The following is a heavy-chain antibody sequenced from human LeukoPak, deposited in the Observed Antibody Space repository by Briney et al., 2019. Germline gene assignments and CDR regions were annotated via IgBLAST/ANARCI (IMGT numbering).Heavy chain of an antibody. D-gene: IGHD2-8*01. CDR1: GGTFISYA. CDR3: ARGYCTNGVCQRRYYYYMDG. CDR2: IIPIFGTA. J-gene: IGHJ6*03. Sequence: SVTVSFKASGGTFISYAISWVRQAPGQGLEWMGGIIPIFGTANYAQKFQGRVTITTDESTSTAYMELSSLRSEDTAVYYCARGYCTNGVCQRRYYYYMDGWGKGTTGTVS. V-gene: IGHV1-69*05.